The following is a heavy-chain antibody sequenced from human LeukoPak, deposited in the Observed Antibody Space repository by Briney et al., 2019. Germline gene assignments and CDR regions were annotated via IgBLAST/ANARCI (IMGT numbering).Heavy chain of an antibody. Sequence: PSEILSLTCSFSGASIDRSTYYWGWIRQPPGKGLEWIGSVYYSGSTYYNSALKSRVSISVDTSRNQFSLKLYSVTAADTSVYFCARIAAPGLAWGQGTLVTVSS. V-gene: IGHV4-39*01. CDR2: VYYSGST. CDR3: ARIAAPGLA. D-gene: IGHD6-25*01. J-gene: IGHJ5*02. CDR1: GASIDRSTYY.